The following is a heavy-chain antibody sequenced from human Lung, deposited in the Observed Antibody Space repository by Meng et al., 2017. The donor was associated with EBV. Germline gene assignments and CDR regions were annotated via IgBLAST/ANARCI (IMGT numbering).Heavy chain of an antibody. CDR1: GGSISPYY. CDR2: IYFNGNT. J-gene: IGHJ4*02. D-gene: IGHD2-21*02. CDR3: ARERGGDFGALIDY. Sequence: VQLQESGPGLVKPSETLSLTCPVSGGSISPYYWNWFRQPPGKGLEWIAYIYFNGNTNYNPSLKSRVTISVDTSKNQFSLRLSSVTAADTALYYCARERGGDFGALIDYWGQGTLVTVSS. V-gene: IGHV4-59*01.